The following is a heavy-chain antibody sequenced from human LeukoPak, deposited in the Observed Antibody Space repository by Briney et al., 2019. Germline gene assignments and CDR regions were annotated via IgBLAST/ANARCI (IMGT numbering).Heavy chain of an antibody. V-gene: IGHV4-39*07. CDR3: ARGPHPGWHGYGMDV. CDR1: GGSVSSGSYY. J-gene: IGHJ6*02. D-gene: IGHD2-15*01. CDR2: INHSGST. Sequence: SETLSLTCTVSGGSVSSGSYYWSWIRQPPGKGLEWIGEINHSGSTNYNPSLKSRVTISVDTSKNQFSLKLSSVTAADTAVYYCARGPHPGWHGYGMDVWGQGTTVTVSS.